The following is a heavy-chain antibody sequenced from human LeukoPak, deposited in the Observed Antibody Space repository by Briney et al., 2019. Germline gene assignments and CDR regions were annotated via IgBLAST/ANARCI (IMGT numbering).Heavy chain of an antibody. CDR1: GGSISSYY. D-gene: IGHD2-8*01. CDR2: IYTSGST. CDR3: ARVGRYCTNGVCYNMDV. J-gene: IGHJ6*03. V-gene: IGHV4-4*07. Sequence: SETLSLTCTVSGGSISSYYRSWIRQPAGKGLEWIGRIYTSGSTNYNPSLKSRVTMSVDTSKNQFSLKLSSVTAADTAVYYCARVGRYCTNGVCYNMDVWGKGTTVTVSS.